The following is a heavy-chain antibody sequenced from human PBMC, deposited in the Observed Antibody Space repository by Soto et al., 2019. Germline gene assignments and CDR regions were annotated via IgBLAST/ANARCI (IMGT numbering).Heavy chain of an antibody. D-gene: IGHD3-10*01. CDR3: TKDEAGSPFRY. CDR2: VFHSGIT. CDR1: GGSMKTTNW. V-gene: IGHV4-4*02. J-gene: IGHJ4*02. Sequence: VQLRESGPGQVKTSGALSLTCAVSGGSMKTTNWWSWVRQPPAKGLEWIGEVFHSGITRYNPSLKSRATVSVDTSKNQFSLNLASVTAADTPVYYCTKDEAGSPFRYWGQGALVTVSS.